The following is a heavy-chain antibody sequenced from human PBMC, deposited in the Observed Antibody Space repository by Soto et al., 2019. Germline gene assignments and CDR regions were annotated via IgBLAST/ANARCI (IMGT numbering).Heavy chain of an antibody. CDR2: ISSTGNTI. J-gene: IGHJ4*02. CDR3: ARAPYGDYFDY. V-gene: IGHV3-48*03. Sequence: GGSLRLSCAASGFTFSSYEMNWVRQAPGRGLEWVSYISSTGNTIYYADSVKGRFTISRDNAKNSLYLQMTSLRAKDTAVYFCARAPYGDYFDYWGQGTLVTVSS. D-gene: IGHD4-17*01. CDR1: GFTFSSYE.